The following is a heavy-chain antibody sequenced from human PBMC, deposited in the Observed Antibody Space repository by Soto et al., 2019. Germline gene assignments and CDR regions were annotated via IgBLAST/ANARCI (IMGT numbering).Heavy chain of an antibody. CDR1: GYTFTSYG. CDR2: ISAYNGNT. J-gene: IGHJ3*02. Sequence: ASVKVSCKASGYTFTSYGISWVRQAPGQGLEWMGWISAYNGNTNYAQKLQGRVTMTTDTSTSTAYMELRSLRSDDTAVYYCARDIGVFTIFGVPLSGPDAFDIWGQGTMVTVSS. CDR3: ARDIGVFTIFGVPLSGPDAFDI. D-gene: IGHD3-3*01. V-gene: IGHV1-18*01.